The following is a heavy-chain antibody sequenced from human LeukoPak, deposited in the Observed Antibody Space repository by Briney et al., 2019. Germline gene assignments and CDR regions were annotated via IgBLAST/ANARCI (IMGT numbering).Heavy chain of an antibody. V-gene: IGHV3-66*01. CDR1: GFTFSDYT. Sequence: PGGSLRLSCAASGFTFSDYTMNWVRQAPGKGLEWVSVIYSGGSTYYADSVKGRFTISRDNSKNTLYLQMNSLRAEDTAVYYCARVAVVVAAAGSDYWGQGTLVTVSS. CDR2: IYSGGST. J-gene: IGHJ4*02. D-gene: IGHD6-13*01. CDR3: ARVAVVVAAAGSDY.